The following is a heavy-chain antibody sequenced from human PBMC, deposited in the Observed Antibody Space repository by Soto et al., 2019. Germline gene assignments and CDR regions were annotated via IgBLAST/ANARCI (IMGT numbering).Heavy chain of an antibody. CDR3: ATWLSKRLTIPFTHFDY. J-gene: IGHJ4*02. CDR2: FDPEDGET. Sequence: ASVKVSCKVSGYTLTELSMHWVRQAPGKGLEWMGSFDPEDGETIYAQKFQGRVTMTEDTSTATAYMELSSLRSEDTALYYCATWLSKRLTIPFTHFDYWGQGTLVTVSS. CDR1: GYTLTELS. D-gene: IGHD3-9*01. V-gene: IGHV1-24*01.